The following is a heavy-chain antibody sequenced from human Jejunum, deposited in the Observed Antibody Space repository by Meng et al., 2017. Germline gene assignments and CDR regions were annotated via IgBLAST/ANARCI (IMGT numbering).Heavy chain of an antibody. Sequence: QVQWLESGGCEVQPVRSLGLSCAASGFSVSSSPMYWVRQFPGKGLEWVAVISPDGSQTRYVDSVKGRFTISRDNSKNTLFLQMNNLKTEDTAEYYCAREKGSSGRAGWFDPWGQGTLVTVSS. V-gene: IGHV3-30*01. CDR1: GFSVSSSP. CDR3: AREKGSSGRAGWFDP. CDR2: ISPDGSQT. J-gene: IGHJ5*02. D-gene: IGHD6-19*01.